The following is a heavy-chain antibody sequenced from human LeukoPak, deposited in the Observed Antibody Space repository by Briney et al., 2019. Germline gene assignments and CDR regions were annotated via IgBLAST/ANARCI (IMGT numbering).Heavy chain of an antibody. CDR1: GGSISSGSYY. J-gene: IGHJ4*02. V-gene: IGHV4-61*02. CDR2: IYTSGST. Sequence: NPSQTLSLTCTVSGGSISSGSYYWSWIRQPAGKGLEWIGRIYTSGSTNYNPSLKSRVTISVDTSKNQFSLKLSSVTAADTAVYYCAREAYCSSTSCWDYWGQGTLVTVSS. D-gene: IGHD2-2*01. CDR3: AREAYCSSTSCWDY.